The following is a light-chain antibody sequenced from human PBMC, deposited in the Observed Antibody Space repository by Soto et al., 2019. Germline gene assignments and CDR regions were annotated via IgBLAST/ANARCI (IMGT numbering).Light chain of an antibody. CDR3: QQYNNWQLT. Sequence: EIVMTQSPATLSVSPGERATLSCRASQSVSRNLAWYQQKPGQAPRLLIYGASTRATGIPARFSGSGSGTEFTLTISSLQSEDFAVYYCQQYNNWQLTFGGGTKVEIK. V-gene: IGKV3-15*01. CDR1: QSVSRN. CDR2: GAS. J-gene: IGKJ4*01.